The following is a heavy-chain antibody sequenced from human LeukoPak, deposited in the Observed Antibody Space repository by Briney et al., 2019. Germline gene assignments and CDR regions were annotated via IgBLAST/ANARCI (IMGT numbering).Heavy chain of an antibody. V-gene: IGHV1-24*01. CDR2: FDPEDGET. D-gene: IGHD6-19*01. CDR1: GYTLTELS. Sequence: GASVKVSCKVSGYTLTELSMHWVRQAPGKGLEWMGGFDPEDGETIYAQKFQGRVTMTEDTSTDTAYMELSSLRSEGTAVYYCATVSPQWLPHLFDYWGQGTLVTVSS. CDR3: ATVSPQWLPHLFDY. J-gene: IGHJ4*02.